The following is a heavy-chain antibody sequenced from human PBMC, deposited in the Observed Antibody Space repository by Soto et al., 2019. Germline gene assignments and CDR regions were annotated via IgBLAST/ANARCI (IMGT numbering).Heavy chain of an antibody. CDR3: ASFGEPYSCDSSGYSAFDI. CDR2: IIPIFGTA. Sequence: SSVKVSCKASGGTFSSYAISWVRQAPGQGLEWMGGIIPIFGTANYAQKFQGRVTITADKSTSTAYMELSSLRSEDTAVYYCASFGEPYSCDSSGYSAFDIWGQGTMVTVSS. CDR1: GGTFSSYA. J-gene: IGHJ3*02. V-gene: IGHV1-69*06. D-gene: IGHD3-22*01.